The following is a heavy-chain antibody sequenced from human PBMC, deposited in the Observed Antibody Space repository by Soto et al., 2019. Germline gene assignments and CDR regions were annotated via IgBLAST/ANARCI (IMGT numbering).Heavy chain of an antibody. D-gene: IGHD6-13*01. J-gene: IGHJ5*02. CDR3: ASDQTGITTAGGGRIDR. V-gene: IGHV3-30-3*01. Sequence: QVQLVESGGGVVQPGRSLRLSCAASGFTFSTHAMHWVRQAPGKGLECVAIVSFDGSNKYYADSVKGRFTISRDNSKNTLYLQMSGLTPEDTACYYCASDQTGITTAGGGRIDRWGQGTLVTVSS. CDR2: VSFDGSNK. CDR1: GFTFSTHA.